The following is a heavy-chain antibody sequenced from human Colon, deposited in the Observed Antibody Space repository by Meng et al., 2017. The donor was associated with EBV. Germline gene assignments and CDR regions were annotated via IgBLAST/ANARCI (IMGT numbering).Heavy chain of an antibody. CDR3: ARGPYCGGDCYWFDP. V-gene: IGHV4-30-2*01. Sequence: LVQLAHSLSLTCAVSGDSSSSGDYSWSWIRQPPGQGLEWIGYIYHGGTTYNTSLKSRVTISMDNSKNQFSLRLTSVTAADTAVYYCARGPYCGGDCYWFDPWGQGTLVTVSS. D-gene: IGHD2-21*02. J-gene: IGHJ5*02. CDR2: IYHGGTT. CDR1: GDSSSSGDYS.